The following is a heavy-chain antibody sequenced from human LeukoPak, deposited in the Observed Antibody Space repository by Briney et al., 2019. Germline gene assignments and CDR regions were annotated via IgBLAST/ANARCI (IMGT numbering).Heavy chain of an antibody. D-gene: IGHD4-17*01. J-gene: IGHJ4*02. CDR2: ISDTVRDT. CDR1: GFTFSAYG. CDR3: AKGNYGGIFAS. Sequence: GGSLRLSCAASGFTFSAYGMSWVRQAPGKGLEWVSHISDTVRDTWYANSVKGRFIISRDNSRDTVYLQMSSLRPEDTALYFCAKGNYGGIFASWGQGTLVTASS. V-gene: IGHV3-23*01.